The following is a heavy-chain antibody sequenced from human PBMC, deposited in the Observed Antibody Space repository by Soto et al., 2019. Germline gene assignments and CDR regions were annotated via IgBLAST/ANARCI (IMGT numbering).Heavy chain of an antibody. CDR2: ISGSGGST. J-gene: IGHJ3*02. Sequence: EVQLLESGGGLVQPGGSLRLSCAASGFTFSSYAMSWVRQAPGKGLEWVSAISGSGGSTYYADSVKGRFTISRDNSKNTLYLQMNSLRAEDTAVYYCAKDRDPRRITMVRGVIRGPDAFDIWGQGIMVTVSS. D-gene: IGHD3-10*01. V-gene: IGHV3-23*01. CDR3: AKDRDPRRITMVRGVIRGPDAFDI. CDR1: GFTFSSYA.